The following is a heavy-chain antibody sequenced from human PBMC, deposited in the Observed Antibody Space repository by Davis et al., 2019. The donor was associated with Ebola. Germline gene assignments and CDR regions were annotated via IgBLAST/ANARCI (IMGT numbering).Heavy chain of an antibody. D-gene: IGHD5-18*01. CDR2: TYYKSKWYN. CDR1: GDSVSRAG. CDR3: ARGWLRTGLDV. V-gene: IGHV6-1*01. J-gene: IGHJ6*04. Sequence: HSQTLSLTCAISGDSVSRAGWNWIRQSPSRGLEWLGRTYYKSKWYNDYAVSVKSRITINPDTAKNQFSLHLNSVTPEDTAVYYCARGWLRTGLDVWGEGTTVTVSS.